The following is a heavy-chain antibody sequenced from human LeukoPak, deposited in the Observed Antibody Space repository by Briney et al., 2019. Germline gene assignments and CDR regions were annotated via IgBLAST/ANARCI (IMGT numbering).Heavy chain of an antibody. V-gene: IGHV4-34*01. CDR3: ARDPLWFGELYGMDV. Sequence: SETLSLTCAVYGGSFSGYYWSWIRQPPGRGLEWIGEINHSGSTNYNPSLKSRVTISVDTSKNQFSLKLSSVTAADTAVYYCARDPLWFGELYGMDVWGQGTTVTVSS. CDR2: INHSGST. D-gene: IGHD3-10*01. J-gene: IGHJ6*02. CDR1: GGSFSGYY.